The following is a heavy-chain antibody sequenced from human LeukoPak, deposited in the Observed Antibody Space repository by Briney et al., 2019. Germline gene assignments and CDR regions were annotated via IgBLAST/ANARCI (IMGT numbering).Heavy chain of an antibody. Sequence: ASVKVSCKASGYTFTSYGISWVRQAPGQGLEWMGWINPNSGGTNYAQKFQGRVTMTRDTSISTAYMELSRLRSDDTAVYYCARDLKSSSSEWFDPWGQGTLVTVSS. CDR1: GYTFTSYG. V-gene: IGHV1-2*02. D-gene: IGHD6-6*01. CDR2: INPNSGGT. J-gene: IGHJ5*02. CDR3: ARDLKSSSSEWFDP.